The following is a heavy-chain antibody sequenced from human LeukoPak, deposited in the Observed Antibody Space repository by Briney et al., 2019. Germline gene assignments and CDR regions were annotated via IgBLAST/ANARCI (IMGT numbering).Heavy chain of an antibody. CDR3: ARLLDNDISGDPDTFDV. CDR1: GGSLSGHY. D-gene: IGHD3-22*01. CDR2: VSYTGRT. Sequence: SETLSLTCTVSGGSLSGHYWSWIRQPPGKRLEWIGYVSYTGRTKYNPSLQSRVTISIDTSKSQSSLKLTSVASADTAVYSCARLLDNDISGDPDTFDVWGQGTTVIVSS. V-gene: IGHV4-59*11. J-gene: IGHJ3*01.